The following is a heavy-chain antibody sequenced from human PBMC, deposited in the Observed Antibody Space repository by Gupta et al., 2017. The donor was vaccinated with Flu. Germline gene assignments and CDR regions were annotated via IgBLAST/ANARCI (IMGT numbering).Heavy chain of an antibody. CDR2: INPNSGGT. Sequence: QVQLVQSGAEVKKPGASVKVSCKASGYTFTGYYMHWVRQAPGQGLEWMGWINPNSGGTNYAQKFQGRVTMTRDTSISTAYMELSRLRSDDTAVYYCAKSYVGAGPLYYFDYWGQGTLVTVSS. CDR1: GYTFTGYY. V-gene: IGHV1-2*02. CDR3: AKSYVGAGPLYYFDY. D-gene: IGHD3-10*01. J-gene: IGHJ4*02.